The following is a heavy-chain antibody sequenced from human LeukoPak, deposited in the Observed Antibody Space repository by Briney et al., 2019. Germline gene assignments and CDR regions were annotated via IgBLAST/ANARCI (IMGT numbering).Heavy chain of an antibody. D-gene: IGHD3-9*01. Sequence: SETLSLTCTVSGGSINNYYWSWIRQPPGKGLDWIGNIFYSGSTNYNPSLKSRVTISIDTSKNQFSLKVTSVTAADTAVYYCARVTRNPRGRYFDAFDIWGQGTVVSVSS. CDR2: IFYSGST. J-gene: IGHJ3*02. CDR1: GGSINNYY. CDR3: ARVTRNPRGRYFDAFDI. V-gene: IGHV4-59*01.